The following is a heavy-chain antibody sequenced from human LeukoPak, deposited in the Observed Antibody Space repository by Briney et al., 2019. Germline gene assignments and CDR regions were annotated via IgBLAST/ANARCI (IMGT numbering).Heavy chain of an antibody. D-gene: IGHD6-6*01. CDR2: IYYSGST. V-gene: IGHV4-39*01. CDR1: GGSISSSSYY. Sequence: SETLSLTCTVSGGSISSSSYYWGWIRQPPGKGLEWIGSIYYSGSTYYNPSLKSRVTISVDTSKNQFSLKLSSVTAADTAVYYCASRAPYSSSLNWFDPWGQGTPVTVSS. CDR3: ASRAPYSSSLNWFDP. J-gene: IGHJ5*02.